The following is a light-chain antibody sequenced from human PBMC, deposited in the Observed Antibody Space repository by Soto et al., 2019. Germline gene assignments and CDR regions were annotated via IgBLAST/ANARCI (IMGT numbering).Light chain of an antibody. CDR1: QSVLYSSNNKNY. Sequence: DIVMTQSPDSLAVSLGERATINCKSSQSVLYSSNNKNYLAWYQQKPRQPPKLLIYWASTRESGVPDRFSGSGSGTDFTLTISSLQAEDVAVYYCQQYYSTPYTFGQGPTWRSN. V-gene: IGKV4-1*01. CDR2: WAS. J-gene: IGKJ2*01. CDR3: QQYYSTPYT.